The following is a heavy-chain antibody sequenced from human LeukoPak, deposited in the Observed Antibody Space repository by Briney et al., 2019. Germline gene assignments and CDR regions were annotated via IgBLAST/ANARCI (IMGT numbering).Heavy chain of an antibody. V-gene: IGHV4-34*01. CDR2: INHSGST. J-gene: IGHJ4*02. Sequence: PSETLSLTCAVYGGSFSDYYWSWIRQPPGKGLEWIGEINHSGSTNYNPSLKSRVTISVDTSKNQFSLKLSSVTAADTAVYYCAREGPRYSSGWYYYFDYWGQGTLVTVSS. CDR1: GGSFSDYY. CDR3: AREGPRYSSGWYYYFDY. D-gene: IGHD6-19*01.